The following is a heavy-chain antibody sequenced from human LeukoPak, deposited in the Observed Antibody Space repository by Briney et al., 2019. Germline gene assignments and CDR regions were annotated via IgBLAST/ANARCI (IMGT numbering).Heavy chain of an antibody. CDR1: GFTFSSYA. J-gene: IGHJ4*02. Sequence: GGSLRLSCAASGFTFSSYAMSWVRQAPGKGLEWVSAISGSGGSTYYADSVKGRFTISRDNSKNTLYLQMNSLRAEDTAVYYCARDSSGWYNPPDYWGQGTLVTVSS. CDR3: ARDSSGWYNPPDY. CDR2: ISGSGGST. D-gene: IGHD6-19*01. V-gene: IGHV3-23*01.